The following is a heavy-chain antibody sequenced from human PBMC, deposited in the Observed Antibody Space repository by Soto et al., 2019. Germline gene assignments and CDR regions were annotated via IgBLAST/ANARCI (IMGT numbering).Heavy chain of an antibody. CDR2: ISGSGGSA. CDR1: GFTFSSYA. Sequence: EVQLLESGGGLVQPGGSLRISCAASGFTFSSYAMSWVRQAPGKGLECLSTISGSGGSAYYADSVKGRFTITRDNSKNTLHLQMNSLRAEDTAVYYCAKASGYYFGLGSHDEASDMWGQGTGVTVFS. D-gene: IGHD3-10*01. V-gene: IGHV3-23*01. J-gene: IGHJ3*02. CDR3: AKASGYYFGLGSHDEASDM.